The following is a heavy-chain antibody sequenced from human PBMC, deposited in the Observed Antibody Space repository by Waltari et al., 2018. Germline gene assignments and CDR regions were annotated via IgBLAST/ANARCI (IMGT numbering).Heavy chain of an antibody. CDR3: AKDTGTGSDAFDI. J-gene: IGHJ3*02. D-gene: IGHD1-1*01. CDR2: ISWNSGSI. V-gene: IGHV3-9*01. CDR1: GFTFDDYA. Sequence: EVQLVESGGGLVQPGRSLRLSCAASGFTFDDYAMHWVRQAPGKGLEWVLGISWNSGSIGYADSVKGRFTISRDNAKNSLYLQMNSLRAEDTALYYCAKDTGTGSDAFDIWGQGTMVTVSS.